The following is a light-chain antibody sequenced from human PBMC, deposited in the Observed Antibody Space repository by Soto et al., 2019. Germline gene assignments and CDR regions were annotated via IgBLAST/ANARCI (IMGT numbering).Light chain of an antibody. CDR2: RNN. J-gene: IGLJ2*01. CDR1: RSNIGSNY. V-gene: IGLV1-47*01. Sequence: QSVLTQPPSASGTPGQRVTISCSGGRSNIGSNYVYWYQQLPGTAPKLLIYRNNQRPSGVPDRFSGSKSGTSASLAISGLRSEDEADYYCAAWDDSLSGVVFGGGTKLTVL. CDR3: AAWDDSLSGVV.